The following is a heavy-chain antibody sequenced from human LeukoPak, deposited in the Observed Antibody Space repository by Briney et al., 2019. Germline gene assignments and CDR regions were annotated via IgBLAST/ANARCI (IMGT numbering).Heavy chain of an antibody. V-gene: IGHV3-53*01. D-gene: IGHD1-26*01. CDR2: ISINTNT. CDR1: GIAVSGNY. CDR3: AIAQTWDGLFES. Sequence: GGPLTLSCAASGIAVSGNYMSWVRQTPGKGLEWVSFISINTNTFYADSVRGRFTISRDTSKNTLLLQMNSLRDEDSAIYYCAIAQTWDGLFESWGQGTLVTVSS. J-gene: IGHJ4*02.